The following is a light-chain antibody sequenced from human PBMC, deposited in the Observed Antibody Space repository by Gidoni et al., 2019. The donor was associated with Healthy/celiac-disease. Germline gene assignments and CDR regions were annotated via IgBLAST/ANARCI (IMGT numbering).Light chain of an antibody. Sequence: EIVLTQSPGTLSLSPGERATLPCRASQSVSSSYLAWYQQKPGQAPRLLIYGASSRATGSPDRFSGSWSGTDFTLTISRLEPEDCAVYYCQQYGSSPRYTFGQGTKVEIK. CDR2: GAS. J-gene: IGKJ2*01. CDR1: QSVSSSY. CDR3: QQYGSSPRYT. V-gene: IGKV3-20*01.